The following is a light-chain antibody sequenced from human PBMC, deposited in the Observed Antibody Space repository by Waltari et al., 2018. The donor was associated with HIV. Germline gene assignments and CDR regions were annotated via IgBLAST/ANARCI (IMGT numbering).Light chain of an antibody. CDR3: QQYIGAPRT. CDR1: QTISSTY. V-gene: IGKV3-20*01. Sequence: IALTQSPGTLSLSPGARATLSCRAIQTISSTYLAWYQQKPGQAPRLLIYGASRRATGIPDRFSGSGSGTDVTLTSSSLEPEDCAVYYCQQYIGAPRTFGQGTKVELK. J-gene: IGKJ1*01. CDR2: GAS.